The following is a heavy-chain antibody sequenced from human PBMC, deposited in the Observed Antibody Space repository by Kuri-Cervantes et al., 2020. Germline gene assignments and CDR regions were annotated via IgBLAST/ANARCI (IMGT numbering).Heavy chain of an antibody. V-gene: IGHV3-7*03. CDR2: IKQDGSEK. CDR3: AKAPERNYYYGMDV. J-gene: IGHJ6*02. CDR1: GFTFSSYW. Sequence: ETLSLTCAASGFTFSSYWMSWVRQAPGKGLEWVANIKQDGSEKYYVDSVKGRFTISRDNAKNSLYLQMNSLRAEDTALYYCAKAPERNYYYGMDVWGQGTTVTVSS.